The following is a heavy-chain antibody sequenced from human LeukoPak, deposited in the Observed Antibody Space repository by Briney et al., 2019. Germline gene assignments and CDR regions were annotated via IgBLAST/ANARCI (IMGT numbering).Heavy chain of an antibody. D-gene: IGHD1-26*01. CDR2: IRGSGDRT. V-gene: IGHV3-23*01. CDR3: AKDSKIVGATFRSYHYMDV. Sequence: PGGSLRLSCAASGMTFSDAWMSWVRQAPGKGLEWVSAIRGSGDRTHYADSVKGRFTISRDNSKNTLYLQMNSLRAEDTAVYYCAKDSKIVGATFRSYHYMDVWGKGTAVTVSS. CDR1: GMTFSDAW. J-gene: IGHJ6*03.